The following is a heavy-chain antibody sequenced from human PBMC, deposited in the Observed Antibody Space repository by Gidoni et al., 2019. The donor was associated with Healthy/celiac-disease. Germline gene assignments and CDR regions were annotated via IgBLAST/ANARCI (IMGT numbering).Heavy chain of an antibody. CDR3: AKDGWGRWLQLRYFDY. Sequence: QVQLVESGGGVVQHGRSLRHSWAAAGFTVSSYGMHWVRQAPGQGLGWVAVISDDGSYKYYADSVKGRFTISRDNSKNTLYLQINSLGADDTAVYYCAKDGWGRWLQLRYFDYWGQGTLVTVSS. CDR2: ISDDGSYK. D-gene: IGHD5-12*01. CDR1: GFTVSSYG. V-gene: IGHV3-30*18. J-gene: IGHJ4*02.